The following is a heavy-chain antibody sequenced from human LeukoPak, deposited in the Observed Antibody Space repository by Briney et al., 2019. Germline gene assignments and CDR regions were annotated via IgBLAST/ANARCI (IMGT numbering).Heavy chain of an antibody. Sequence: PGGSLRLSCAASGFSVSSYNMNWVRQAPGKGLEWISYITSSGRAVYYADSVRGRFTMSRDSAKNSLYLQMNSLRAEDAALYYCARIDGLDIWGQGTMVTVPS. V-gene: IGHV3-48*04. J-gene: IGHJ3*02. CDR1: GFSVSSYN. CDR2: ITSSGRAV. CDR3: ARIDGLDI.